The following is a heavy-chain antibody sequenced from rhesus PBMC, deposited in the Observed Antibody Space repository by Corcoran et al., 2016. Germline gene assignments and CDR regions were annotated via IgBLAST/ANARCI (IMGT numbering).Heavy chain of an antibody. CDR1: GASMSGYYY. V-gene: IGHV4-73*01. CDR2: FDGYHANS. Sequence: QVKLQQWGEGLVKPSETLSLTCAVYGASMSGYYYWTWIRQAPGKGLEWIGNFDGYHANSTYNPSLKNRVTISGDTSKKQFSLRLNAGTAADTAVYYCARGGQPHDAFDFWGQGLRVTVSS. CDR3: ARGGQPHDAFDF. D-gene: IGHD1-1*01. J-gene: IGHJ3*01.